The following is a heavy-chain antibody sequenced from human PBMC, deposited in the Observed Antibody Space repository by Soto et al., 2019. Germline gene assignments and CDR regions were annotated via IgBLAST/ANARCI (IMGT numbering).Heavy chain of an antibody. Sequence: QVQVQESGPGLLKPSGTLSLTCVVSGGSISSIDWWSWVRQPPGKGLGWIGEIEESGRTNYNPSLMSRVSMSIDISRNQLSLHLTSVTAADTAVYYCARAGGYDSRVYWGKGTLVTVSS. V-gene: IGHV4-4*02. J-gene: IGHJ4*02. CDR1: GGSISSIDW. D-gene: IGHD5-12*01. CDR2: IEESGRT. CDR3: ARAGGYDSRVY.